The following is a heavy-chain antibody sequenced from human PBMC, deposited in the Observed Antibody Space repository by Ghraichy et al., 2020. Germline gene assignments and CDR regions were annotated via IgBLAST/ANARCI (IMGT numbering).Heavy chain of an antibody. CDR2: FDPEDGET. CDR3: ATGILQEGYFDL. CDR1: GYTLTELS. V-gene: IGHV1-24*01. J-gene: IGHJ2*01. Sequence: ASVKVSCKVSGYTLTELSMHWVRQAPGKGLEWMGGFDPEDGETIYAQKFQGRVTMTEDTSTDTAYMELSILRSEDTAVYYCATGILQEGYFDLWGRGTLVTVSS. D-gene: IGHD4-11*01.